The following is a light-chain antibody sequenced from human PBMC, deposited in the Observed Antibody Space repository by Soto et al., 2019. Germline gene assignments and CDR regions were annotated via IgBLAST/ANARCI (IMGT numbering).Light chain of an antibody. Sequence: DIQLTQSPSSLSASVGDSVTLTCRASQTINRYLNWYQHKPGKAPKILIYAASSLQRGVPSRFSGSGSGTHFNLTISSLEPEDFATYYCQQSYTTLLTFGGGNRVEI. CDR2: AAS. J-gene: IGKJ4*01. V-gene: IGKV1-39*01. CDR1: QTINRY. CDR3: QQSYTTLLT.